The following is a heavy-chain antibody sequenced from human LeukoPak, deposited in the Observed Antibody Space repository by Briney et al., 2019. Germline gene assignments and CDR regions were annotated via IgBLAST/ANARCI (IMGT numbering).Heavy chain of an antibody. CDR3: ARDGGDSTYYYYYYVDV. D-gene: IGHD3-16*01. J-gene: IGHJ6*03. Sequence: ASVKVSCKASGYTFTSYGISWVRQAPGQGLEWMGWISAYNGNTNYAQKLQGRVTMTTDTSTSTAYMELRSLRSDDTAAYYCARDGGDSTYYYYYYVDVWGKGTTVTVSS. CDR1: GYTFTSYG. CDR2: ISAYNGNT. V-gene: IGHV1-18*01.